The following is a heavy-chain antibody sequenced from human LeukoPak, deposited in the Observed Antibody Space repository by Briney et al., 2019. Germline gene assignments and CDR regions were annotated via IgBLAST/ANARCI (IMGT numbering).Heavy chain of an antibody. CDR3: TRGRAVAGTDYYYYYMDV. CDR2: IRSKAYSGTT. J-gene: IGHJ6*03. Sequence: GRSLRLSCTASGFTFGDYAMSWVRQAPGKGLEWVGFIRSKAYSGTTEYAASVKGRFTISRDDSKSIAYLQMNSLKTEDTAVYYCTRGRAVAGTDYYYYYMDVWGKGTTVTVSS. CDR1: GFTFGDYA. V-gene: IGHV3-49*04. D-gene: IGHD6-19*01.